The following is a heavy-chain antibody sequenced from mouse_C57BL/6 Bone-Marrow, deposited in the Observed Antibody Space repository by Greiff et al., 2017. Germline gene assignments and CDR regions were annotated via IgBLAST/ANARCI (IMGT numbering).Heavy chain of an antibody. Sequence: EVQGVESGGGLVKPGGSLKLSCAASGFTFSSYAMSWVRQTPEKRLEWVATISDGGSYTYYPDNVKGRFTISRDNAKNNLYLQMSHLKSEDTAMYYCAREDGNYFYAMDYWGQGTSVTVSS. J-gene: IGHJ4*01. CDR1: GFTFSSYA. D-gene: IGHD2-1*01. CDR2: ISDGGSYT. V-gene: IGHV5-4*01. CDR3: AREDGNYFYAMDY.